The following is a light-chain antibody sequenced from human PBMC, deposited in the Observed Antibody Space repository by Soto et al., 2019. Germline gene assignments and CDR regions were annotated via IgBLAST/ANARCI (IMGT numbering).Light chain of an antibody. CDR2: GNS. CDR1: SSNIGAGYD. CDR3: QSYDSSLSVV. V-gene: IGLV1-40*01. J-gene: IGLJ2*01. Sequence: QSVLTQPPSVSGAPGQRVTISCTGSSSNIGAGYDVHWYQQLPGTAPKLLIAGNSNRPTGVPDRFTGSKYGTAASLAITGLHAEEEADYYFQSYDSSLSVVFGGGTKLTVL.